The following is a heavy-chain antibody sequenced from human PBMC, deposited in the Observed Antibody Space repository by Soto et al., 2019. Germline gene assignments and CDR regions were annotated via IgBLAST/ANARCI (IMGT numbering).Heavy chain of an antibody. D-gene: IGHD2-15*01. CDR3: ARDLRYCSGGSCYTPLGY. CDR1: GYTFASYG. V-gene: IGHV1-18*01. J-gene: IGHJ4*02. CDR2: ISAYNGNT. Sequence: ASVKVSCKASGYTFASYGISWVRQAPGQGLEWMGWISAYNGNTNYAQKLQGRVTMTTDTSTSTAYMELRSLRSDDTAVYYCARDLRYCSGGSCYTPLGYWGQGTLVTVSS.